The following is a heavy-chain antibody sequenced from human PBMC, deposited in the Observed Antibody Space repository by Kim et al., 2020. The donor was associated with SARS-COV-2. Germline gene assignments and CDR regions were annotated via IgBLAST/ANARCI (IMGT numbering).Heavy chain of an antibody. V-gene: IGHV3-23*01. J-gene: IGHJ4*02. CDR3: ARGYGSGSYSPFDY. D-gene: IGHD3-10*01. Sequence: ADSVKGRFTISKDNSKNTLYLQMNRLRAEDTAVYFCARGYGSGSYSPFDYWGQGTLVTVSS.